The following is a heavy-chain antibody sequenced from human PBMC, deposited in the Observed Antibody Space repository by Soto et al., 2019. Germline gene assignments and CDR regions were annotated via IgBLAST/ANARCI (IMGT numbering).Heavy chain of an antibody. CDR3: ERETFVGRRYFDY. J-gene: IGHJ4*02. CDR1: GYTCTGYD. CDR2: IHPNSGDT. Sequence: XSVKVSCRASGYTCTGYDIHWVRQAPGQGLEWMGWIHPNSGDTNYAQSFQGRVTVTRDSSTGTVYMELTGLRSDDTAVYYCERETFVGRRYFDYCGQGSLVTVSS. V-gene: IGHV1-2*02. D-gene: IGHD3-16*01.